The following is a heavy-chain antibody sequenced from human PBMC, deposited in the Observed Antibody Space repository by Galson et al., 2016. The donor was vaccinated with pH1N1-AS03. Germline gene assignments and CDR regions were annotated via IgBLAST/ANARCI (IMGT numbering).Heavy chain of an antibody. J-gene: IGHJ6*02. CDR1: GFTFTTSA. D-gene: IGHD6-19*01. Sequence: SLRLSCAASGFTFTTSAMSWVRQAPGKGLEWVSAINGSGGSTHYADSVKGRFTVSRDNSKNTLYRQMNSLRAADTAVYYCAKAREGYSSGGGGYYYGMDVWGQGTTVTVSS. CDR2: INGSGGST. CDR3: AKAREGYSSGGGGYYYGMDV. V-gene: IGHV3-23*01.